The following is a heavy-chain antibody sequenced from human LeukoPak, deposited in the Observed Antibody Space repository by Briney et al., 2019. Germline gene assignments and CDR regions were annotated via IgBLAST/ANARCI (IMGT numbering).Heavy chain of an antibody. V-gene: IGHV3-30*18. J-gene: IGHJ5*02. D-gene: IGHD6-19*01. CDR1: GFTFNSYG. CDR2: ISYHGSDK. Sequence: GRSLRLSCTASGFTFNSYGMHWVRQAPGKGLEWVAFISYHGSDKYYADSVKGRFTISRDNSKNTPDLQMNNLRAEDTAMYYCAKVDYSSGWYGFFDPWGQGTLVTVSS. CDR3: AKVDYSSGWYGFFDP.